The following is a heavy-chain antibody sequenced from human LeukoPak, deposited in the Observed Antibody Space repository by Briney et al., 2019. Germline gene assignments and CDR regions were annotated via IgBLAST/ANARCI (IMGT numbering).Heavy chain of an antibody. J-gene: IGHJ4*02. V-gene: IGHV3-30*02. CDR2: IRYDGSNK. CDR3: AKEVGATTARDFDY. D-gene: IGHD1-26*01. CDR1: GFTFSSYA. Sequence: PGGSLRLSCAASGFTFSSYAMSWVRQAPGKGLEWVAFIRYDGSNKYYADSVKGRFTISRDNSKNTLYLQMNSLRAEDTAVYYCAKEVGATTARDFDYWGQGTLVTVSS.